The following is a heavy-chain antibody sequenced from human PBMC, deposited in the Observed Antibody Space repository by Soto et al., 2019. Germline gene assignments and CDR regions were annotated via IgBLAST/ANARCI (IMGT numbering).Heavy chain of an antibody. CDR3: ARDEVLWFGEVAFDI. V-gene: IGHV3-48*01. Sequence: EVQLVESGGGLVQPGGSLRLSCAASGFTFSSYSMNWVRQAPGKGLEWVSYISSSSSTIYYADSVKGRFTISRDNAKNSLYRQMNSLRAEDTAVYYCARDEVLWFGEVAFDIWGQGTMVTVSS. CDR2: ISSSSSTI. CDR1: GFTFSSYS. D-gene: IGHD3-10*01. J-gene: IGHJ3*02.